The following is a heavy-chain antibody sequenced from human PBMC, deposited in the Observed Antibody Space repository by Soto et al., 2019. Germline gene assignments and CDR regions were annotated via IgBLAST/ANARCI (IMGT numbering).Heavy chain of an antibody. CDR1: GFTFSSYD. CDR3: ARGSTSSRNALDI. Sequence: EVQLVESGGGLVQPGGSLRLSCAASGFTFSSYDMHWVRQATGKGLEWVSVIGTAGDTYYTGSVKGRFTISRENAKNSWYIQMNSLRAGDPAVYYCARGSTSSRNALDIWGRGTMVTVSS. V-gene: IGHV3-13*01. D-gene: IGHD6-6*01. CDR2: IGTAGDT. J-gene: IGHJ3*02.